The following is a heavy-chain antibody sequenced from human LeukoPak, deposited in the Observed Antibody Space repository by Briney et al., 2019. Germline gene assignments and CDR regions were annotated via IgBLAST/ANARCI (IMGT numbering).Heavy chain of an antibody. CDR1: GFTFSSYA. J-gene: IGHJ6*02. Sequence: GGSLRLSCAASGFTFSSYAMSWVRQAPGKGLEWVSATGGDGSRTFYADFVKGRFSISRDNSKNTLYLRVDSLRAEDTAVYYCAKYRPGTYYRGPGMDVWGQGTTVTVSS. V-gene: IGHV3-23*01. CDR2: TGGDGSRT. D-gene: IGHD3-10*01. CDR3: AKYRPGTYYRGPGMDV.